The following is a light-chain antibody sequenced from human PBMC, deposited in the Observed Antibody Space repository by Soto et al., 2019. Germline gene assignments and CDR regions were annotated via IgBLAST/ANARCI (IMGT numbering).Light chain of an antibody. V-gene: IGLV2-14*01. J-gene: IGLJ2*01. CDR3: SSYTSSSTLVV. CDR1: SSDVGGYNY. Sequence: QSALTQPASVSGSPGQSITISCTGTSSDVGGYNYVSWYQQHPGKVPKLMIYDVSHRPSGVSNRFSGSKSGNTASLTISGLQAEDEADYYCSSYTSSSTLVVFGGGTKLTV. CDR2: DVS.